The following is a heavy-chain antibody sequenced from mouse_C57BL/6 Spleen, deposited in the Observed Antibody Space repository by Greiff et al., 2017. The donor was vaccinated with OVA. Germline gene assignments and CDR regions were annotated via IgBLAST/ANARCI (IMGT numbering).Heavy chain of an antibody. Sequence: QVQLQQPGAELVKPGASVKLSCKASGYTFTSYWMHWVKQRPGQGLEWIGMIHPNSGSTNYNEKFKSKATLTVDKSSSTAYMQLSSLTSEDSAVYYCASPDYDEGYAMDYWGQGTSGTVSS. D-gene: IGHD2-4*01. CDR1: GYTFTSYW. J-gene: IGHJ4*01. CDR2: IHPNSGST. CDR3: ASPDYDEGYAMDY. V-gene: IGHV1-64*01.